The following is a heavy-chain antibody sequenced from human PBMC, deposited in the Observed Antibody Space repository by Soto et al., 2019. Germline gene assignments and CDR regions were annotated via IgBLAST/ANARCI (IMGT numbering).Heavy chain of an antibody. J-gene: IGHJ4*02. CDR2: IYYSGGT. Sequence: PSETLFLTCTVSGGSISSYYWIWIRQPPGKGLEWIGYIYYSGGTNYNPSLKSRVTISVDTSKNQFSLKLSSVTAADTAVYYCARQTIFGVVFLWGQGTLVTVSS. V-gene: IGHV4-59*08. CDR1: GGSISSYY. CDR3: ARQTIFGVVFL. D-gene: IGHD3-3*01.